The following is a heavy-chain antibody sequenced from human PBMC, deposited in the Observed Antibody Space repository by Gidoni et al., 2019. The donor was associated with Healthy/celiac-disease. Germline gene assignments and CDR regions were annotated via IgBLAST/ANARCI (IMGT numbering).Heavy chain of an antibody. CDR3: AREFRYYGSGSYMIDV. CDR2: MRSSSSTI. V-gene: IGHV3-48*02. CDR1: GFTFRSYS. J-gene: IGHJ4*02. D-gene: IGHD3-10*01. Sequence: EVQLVESGGGLVQPGGSLRLSCAASGFTFRSYSMNWVRQAPGKGLEWVAYMRSSSSTIDYADSVKGRFTISRDNAKNSLYLQMNSLRDEDTAVYYVAREFRYYGSGSYMIDVWGQGTLVTVSS.